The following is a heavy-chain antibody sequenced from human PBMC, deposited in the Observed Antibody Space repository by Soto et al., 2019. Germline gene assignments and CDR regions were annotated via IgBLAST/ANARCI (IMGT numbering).Heavy chain of an antibody. CDR3: AKDSWYFDL. Sequence: GGSLRLSCEASGFIFTNFWMHWVRRVPGKGLVWVSRIDTSGSSTSYADSVKGRFTISRDNAKNTVSLQMNSLRAEDTGVYYCAKDSWYFDLWSQGSLVTVSS. D-gene: IGHD6-13*01. CDR1: GFIFTNFW. J-gene: IGHJ4*02. CDR2: IDTSGSST. V-gene: IGHV3-74*01.